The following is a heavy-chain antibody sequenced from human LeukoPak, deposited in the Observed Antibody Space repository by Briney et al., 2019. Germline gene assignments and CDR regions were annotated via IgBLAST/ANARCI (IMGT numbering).Heavy chain of an antibody. CDR1: GSTFSSYA. CDR2: ISYDGSNK. D-gene: IGHD3-9*01. CDR3: ARDRGGWVDWYAEYYFDY. V-gene: IGHV3-30-3*01. J-gene: IGHJ4*02. Sequence: PGGSLRLSCAASGSTFSSYAMHWVRQAPGKGLEWVAVISYDGSNKYYADSVKGRFTISRDNSKNTLYLQMDSLRAEDTAVYYCARDRGGWVDWYAEYYFDYWGQGTLVTVSS.